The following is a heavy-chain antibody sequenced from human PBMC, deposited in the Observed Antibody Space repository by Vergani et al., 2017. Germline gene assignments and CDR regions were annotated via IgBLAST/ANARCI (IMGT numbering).Heavy chain of an antibody. CDR2: IYYSGST. CDR1: GGSISSYY. Sequence: QVQLQESGPGLVKPSETLSLTCTVSGGSISSYYWSWIRQPPGKGLEWIGYIYYSGSTNYNPSLKSRVTISVDTSKNQFSLKLSSVTAADTAVYYCARAPQYLSSTSCYIGPWFDPWGQGTLVTVSS. CDR3: ARAPQYLSSTSCYIGPWFDP. J-gene: IGHJ5*02. V-gene: IGHV4-59*01. D-gene: IGHD2-2*02.